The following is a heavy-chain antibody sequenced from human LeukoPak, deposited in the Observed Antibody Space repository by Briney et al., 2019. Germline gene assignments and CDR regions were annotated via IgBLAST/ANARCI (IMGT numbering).Heavy chain of an antibody. CDR1: GFTLSSNY. Sequence: PGGSLRLSCAASGFTLSSNYMSWVRQAPGKGLEWVSVIYSGGSTYYAASVKAPLTTSRHNYKNTLYLQMNRLRAEDTAVYYCARVWYSSRFHWFDPWGQGTLVTVSP. CDR2: IYSGGST. V-gene: IGHV3-53*04. J-gene: IGHJ5*02. CDR3: ARVWYSSRFHWFDP. D-gene: IGHD6-19*01.